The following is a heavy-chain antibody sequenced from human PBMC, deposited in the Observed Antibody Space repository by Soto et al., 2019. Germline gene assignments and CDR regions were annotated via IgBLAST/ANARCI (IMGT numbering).Heavy chain of an antibody. D-gene: IGHD3-9*01. CDR2: ISGSGGAT. CDR3: AKDNYDILTGYPYYFDY. CDR1: GFTFSSYA. J-gene: IGHJ4*02. Sequence: GGTLRLSCAASGFTFSSYAMSWVRQAPGKGLEWVSAISGSGGATYYADSVKGRLTISRDNSKNTLSLQMNSLRAEDTAVYYCAKDNYDILTGYPYYFDYWGQGTLVTVSS. V-gene: IGHV3-23*01.